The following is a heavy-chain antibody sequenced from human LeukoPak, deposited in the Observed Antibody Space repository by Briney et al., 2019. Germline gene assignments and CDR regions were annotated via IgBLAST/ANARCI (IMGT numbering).Heavy chain of an antibody. CDR3: ARYGDYGNFDC. CDR2: IKQDGSEK. V-gene: IGHV3-7*01. D-gene: IGHD4-17*01. Sequence: GGSLRLSCAASGFTFSSYWMSWVRQAPGKGLERVANIKQDGSEKYYVDSVKGRFTISRDNAKNSLYLQMNSLRAEDTAVYYCARYGDYGNFDCWGQGTLVTVSS. J-gene: IGHJ4*02. CDR1: GFTFSSYW.